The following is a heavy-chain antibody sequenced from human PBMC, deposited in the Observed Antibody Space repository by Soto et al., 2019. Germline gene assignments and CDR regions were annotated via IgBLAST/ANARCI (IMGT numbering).Heavy chain of an antibody. CDR3: ARDEAFSAPYYLDY. CDR1: EFTFSSHL. V-gene: IGHV3-30*03. CDR2: ISNDGDYK. D-gene: IGHD1-26*01. Sequence: VQLVESGGGVVQPGRSLRLSCVASEFTFSSHLMHWVRQAPGKGLEWVAFISNDGDYKNYADSVKGRFTISRDNSKDTVYLEIHSLRPEDTALYHCARDEAFSAPYYLDYWGQGTVVIVS. J-gene: IGHJ4*02.